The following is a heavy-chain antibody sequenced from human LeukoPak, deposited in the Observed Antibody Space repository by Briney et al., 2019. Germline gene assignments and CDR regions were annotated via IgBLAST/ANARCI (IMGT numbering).Heavy chain of an antibody. CDR3: ARAPITSPYYFDY. CDR2: ISSSSSNI. CDR1: GFDFSTYS. D-gene: IGHD2-2*01. J-gene: IGHJ4*02. V-gene: IGHV3-21*04. Sequence: KAGGSLRLSCAASGFDFSTYSIDWVRQAPGKGLEWVSYISSSSSNIYHADSVKGRFTISRDNAKNSLHLQMNSLRAEDTALYYCARAPITSPYYFDYWGQGTLVTVSS.